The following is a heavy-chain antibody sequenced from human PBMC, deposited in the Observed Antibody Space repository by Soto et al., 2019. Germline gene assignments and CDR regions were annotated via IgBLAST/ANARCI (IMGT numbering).Heavy chain of an antibody. Sequence: QPVGSLRLSCAASGFTFSSYWMSWVRQAPGKGLEWVANIKQDGSEKYYVDSVKGRFTISRDNAKNSLYLQMNSLRAEDTAVYYCAREALTREIDYRGQGTLVTVSS. J-gene: IGHJ4*02. V-gene: IGHV3-7*01. CDR2: IKQDGSEK. CDR1: GFTFSSYW. CDR3: AREALTREIDY.